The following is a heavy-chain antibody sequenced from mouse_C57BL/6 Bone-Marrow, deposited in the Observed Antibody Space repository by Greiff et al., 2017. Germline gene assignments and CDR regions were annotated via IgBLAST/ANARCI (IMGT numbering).Heavy chain of an antibody. CDR1: GFSLTSYG. CDR2: IWSGGST. D-gene: IGHD2-3*01. CDR3: ASPMMVTTYYYSMDD. Sequence: QVQLVQSGPGLVQPSQCLSITCTVSGFSLTSYGVHWVRQSPGKGLEWLGVIWSGGSTDYNAAFISKLSISKDNSKSQVFFKMNSLQADDTAIYYFASPMMVTTYYYSMDDWGQGTSVTVSS. V-gene: IGHV2-2*01. J-gene: IGHJ4*01.